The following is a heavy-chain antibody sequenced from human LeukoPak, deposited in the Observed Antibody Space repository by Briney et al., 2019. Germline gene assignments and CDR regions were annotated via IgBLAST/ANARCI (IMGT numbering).Heavy chain of an antibody. CDR2: ISRSSGNI. Sequence: GGSLRLSCAASRFSFSSYGMNWVRQAPGQGLEWISYISRSSGNIHYADSVEGRFTISRDNSKNTLYLQMNSLRAEDTAMYYCAKDLRAVVIGSPLDYWGQGILVTVSS. CDR1: RFSFSSYG. D-gene: IGHD2-2*01. J-gene: IGHJ4*02. V-gene: IGHV3-48*01. CDR3: AKDLRAVVIGSPLDY.